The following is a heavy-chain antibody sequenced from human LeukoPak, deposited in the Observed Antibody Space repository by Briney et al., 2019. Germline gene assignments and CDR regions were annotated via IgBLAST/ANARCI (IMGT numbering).Heavy chain of an antibody. D-gene: IGHD4-17*01. CDR1: GGSISSSSYY. V-gene: IGHV4-39*07. J-gene: IGHJ4*02. Sequence: SETLSLTCTVSGGSISSSSYYWGWIRQPPGKGLEWIGSIYYSGSTYYNPSLKSRVTISVDTSKNQFSLKLSSVTAADTAVYYCARRGAGGTVTFSYYFDYWGQGTLVTVSS. CDR3: ARRGAGGTVTFSYYFDY. CDR2: IYYSGST.